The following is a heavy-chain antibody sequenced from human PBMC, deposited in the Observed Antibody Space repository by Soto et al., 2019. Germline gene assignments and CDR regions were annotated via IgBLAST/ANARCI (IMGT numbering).Heavy chain of an antibody. D-gene: IGHD5-18*01. CDR3: AKRRGYSNGEFDY. CDR1: GYTFTSYG. CDR2: ITAYNGNT. J-gene: IGHJ4*02. V-gene: IGHV1-18*01. Sequence: QVQLVQSGAEVKKPGASVKVSCKASGYTFTSYGISWVRQAPGQGLEWMGWITAYNGNTNYAQKLQGRVTMTTDTSTRTDYMELRSLRSDDTAVYYCAKRRGYSNGEFDYWGQGTLVTVSS.